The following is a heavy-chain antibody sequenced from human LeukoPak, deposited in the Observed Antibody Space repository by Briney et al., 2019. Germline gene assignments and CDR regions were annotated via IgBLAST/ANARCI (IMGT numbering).Heavy chain of an antibody. V-gene: IGHV4-61*02. J-gene: IGHJ4*02. Sequence: SETLSLTCTVSGGSIGSGAYYWSWIRQPAGKGPEWIGRIYASGSTNYNPSLKSRVTISVDTSENQFSLNLRSVTAADTAAYYCASEGLAVAGNFLYWGQGALVTVSS. CDR3: ASEGLAVAGNFLY. CDR2: IYASGST. CDR1: GGSIGSGAYY. D-gene: IGHD6-19*01.